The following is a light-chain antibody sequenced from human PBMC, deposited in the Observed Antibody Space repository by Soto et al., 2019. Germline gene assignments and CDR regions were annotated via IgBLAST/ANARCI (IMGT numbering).Light chain of an antibody. CDR1: QSVSSY. J-gene: IGKJ5*01. CDR3: QQRSSWPPT. CDR2: DAS. Sequence: EIVLAQATATLSLSPLERATLSCSASQSVSSYLAWYQQRPGQAPRLLIYDASNRATGVPARFSGSGSGTDFTLTISSLEPEDFAVYYCQQRSSWPPTFGQGTRLEI. V-gene: IGKV3-11*01.